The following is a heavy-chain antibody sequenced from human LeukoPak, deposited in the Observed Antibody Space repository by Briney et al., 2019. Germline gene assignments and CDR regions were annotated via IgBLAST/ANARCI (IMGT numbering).Heavy chain of an antibody. CDR1: GFTFSSYA. Sequence: GGSLRLSCAASGFTFSSYAMHWVRQAPGKGLEWVAVISYDGSNKYYADSVKGRFTISRDNSKNTLYLQMNSLKTEDTAVYYCTTDILQVRSNYDAFDIWGQGTMVTVSS. D-gene: IGHD5-24*01. V-gene: IGHV3-30*04. CDR3: TTDILQVRSNYDAFDI. CDR2: ISYDGSNK. J-gene: IGHJ3*02.